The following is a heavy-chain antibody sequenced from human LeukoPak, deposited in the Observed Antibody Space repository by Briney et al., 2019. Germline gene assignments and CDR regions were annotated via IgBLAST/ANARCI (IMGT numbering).Heavy chain of an antibody. V-gene: IGHV1-69*05. CDR1: GGTFSSYA. J-gene: IGHJ6*03. CDR2: IIPIFGTA. CDR3: ASSAIQLWLSAYYYYMDV. Sequence: GASVKVSCKASGGTFSSYAISWVRQAPGQGLEWMGGIIPIFGTANYAQKFQGRVTITTDESTSTAYMELSSLRSEDTAVYYCASSAIQLWLSAYYYYMDVWGKGTTVTVSS. D-gene: IGHD5-18*01.